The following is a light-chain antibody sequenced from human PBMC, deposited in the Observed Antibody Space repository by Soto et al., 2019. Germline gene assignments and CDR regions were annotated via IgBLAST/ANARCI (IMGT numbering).Light chain of an antibody. CDR3: QQRANWPPLT. V-gene: IGKV3-11*01. J-gene: IGKJ4*01. Sequence: EIVLTQSPATLSLSPGERATLSCRASQSISTFLAWYQQKPGQALRLLIYDASYGATGIPARFSGSGSGTDFTLTISSLEPEDFAVYYCQQRANWPPLTFGGGTKVEIK. CDR2: DAS. CDR1: QSISTF.